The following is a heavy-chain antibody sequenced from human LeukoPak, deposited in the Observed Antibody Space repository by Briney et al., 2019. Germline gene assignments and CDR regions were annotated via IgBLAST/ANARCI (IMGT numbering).Heavy chain of an antibody. CDR2: ISGSGCST. Sequence: GGSLRLSCAASGFTFSSYAMSWVRQAPGKGLEGVSAISGSGCSTYYADSVKGRFTISRDNSKKTLYMQMNSLRAEDTAVYYCAKEPVKILQESYYFDYWGQGTLVTVSS. V-gene: IGHV3-23*01. CDR1: GFTFSSYA. CDR3: AKEPVKILQESYYFDY. D-gene: IGHD2/OR15-2a*01. J-gene: IGHJ4*02.